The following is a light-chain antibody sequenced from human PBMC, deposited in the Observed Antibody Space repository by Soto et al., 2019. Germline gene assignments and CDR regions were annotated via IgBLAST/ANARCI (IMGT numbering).Light chain of an antibody. CDR2: DAS. CDR3: QQRSDWVT. CDR1: QSVSSS. J-gene: IGKJ4*01. Sequence: EIVLTQSPATLSLSPGEGATLSCRAGQSVSSSVAWYQQKPGQAPRLLIYDASNRATGIPVRFXGSGSGTXXXXXXXXLEPEDFAVYYCQQRSDWVTFGGGTKVEL. V-gene: IGKV3-11*01.